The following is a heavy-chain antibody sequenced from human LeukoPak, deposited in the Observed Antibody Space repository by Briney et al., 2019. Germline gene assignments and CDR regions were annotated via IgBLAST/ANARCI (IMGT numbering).Heavy chain of an antibody. CDR3: ASEINWGSGAFDV. CDR2: INGDGSEK. V-gene: IGHV3-7*01. Sequence: PGGSLRLSCVASGFMFSNYWMTWVRQAPGKGLERVANINGDGSEKHYVDSLKGRFTISRDNAKNSLYLQMNSLSAEDTAVYYCASEINWGSGAFDVWRQGTMVTVSS. D-gene: IGHD7-27*01. J-gene: IGHJ3*01. CDR1: GFMFSNYW.